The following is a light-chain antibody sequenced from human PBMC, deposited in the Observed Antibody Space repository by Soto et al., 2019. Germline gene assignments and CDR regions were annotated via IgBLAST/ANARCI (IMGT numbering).Light chain of an antibody. Sequence: EIVLTQCAATLSLSPGERATLSCRASQSISIYLAWYQQKPGQAPRLLIYDASNRVAGVPARFSGSGSGTDFTLTISSLEPEDFAVYYCQQRSHWWSFGQGTKVDIK. CDR3: QQRSHWWS. CDR1: QSISIY. CDR2: DAS. J-gene: IGKJ1*01. V-gene: IGKV3-11*01.